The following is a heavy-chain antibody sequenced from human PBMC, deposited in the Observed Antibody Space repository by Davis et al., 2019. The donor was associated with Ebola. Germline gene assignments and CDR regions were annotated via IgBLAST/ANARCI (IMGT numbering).Heavy chain of an antibody. CDR1: GFTFSSYG. Sequence: GESLKISCAASGFTFSSYGMHWVRQAPGKGLEWVAGIRYDGRSKYYADYVKGRFTISRDSSRNTLYLQMNSLTPEDTAAYYCAKGGGDYGESQYYFDYWGQGTLVTVSS. J-gene: IGHJ4*02. CDR2: IRYDGRSK. CDR3: AKGGGDYGESQYYFDY. V-gene: IGHV3-30*02. D-gene: IGHD4-17*01.